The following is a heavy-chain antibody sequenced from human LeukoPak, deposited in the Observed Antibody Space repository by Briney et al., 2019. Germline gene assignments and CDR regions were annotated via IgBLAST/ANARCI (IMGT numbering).Heavy chain of an antibody. J-gene: IGHJ4*02. CDR1: GGSISSYY. CDR2: IYYSGST. CDR3: ARSSLRSPIVAFDY. D-gene: IGHD4-17*01. Sequence: SETLSLTCTVSGGSISSYYWSWIRQPPGKGLEWIGYIYYSGSTSYNPSLKSRVTISVDTSKNQFSLKLSSVTAADTAVYYCARSSLRSPIVAFDYWGQGTLVTVSS. V-gene: IGHV4-59*01.